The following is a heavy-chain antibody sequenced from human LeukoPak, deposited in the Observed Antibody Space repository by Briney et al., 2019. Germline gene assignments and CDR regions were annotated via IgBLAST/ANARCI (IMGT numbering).Heavy chain of an antibody. J-gene: IGHJ4*02. Sequence: SETLSLTCTVSGYSISSGYYWSWVRQPAGKGLEWIGRIHPSGSTNYNSSLKSRVTLSVDTSKNQFSLKLSSVTAADTAVYYCARGPPPDFDYWGRGILVTVSS. CDR2: IHPSGST. CDR1: GYSISSGYY. V-gene: IGHV4-4*07. CDR3: ARGPPPDFDY.